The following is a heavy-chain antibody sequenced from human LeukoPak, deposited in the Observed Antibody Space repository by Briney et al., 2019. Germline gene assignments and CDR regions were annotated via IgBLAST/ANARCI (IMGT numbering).Heavy chain of an antibody. CDR2: IHSSGNT. V-gene: IGHV4-38-2*02. Sequence: SATLPLTCTVSGYSISSGYYWGWIRQPPGKRLEWVGSIHSSGNTYYNPTLKSRVTISVDTSKNQFSLNLTSVTAADAAVYYCARDLGYSGFDWAPWGQGTLVTVSS. CDR3: ARDLGYSGFDWAP. CDR1: GYSISSGYY. J-gene: IGHJ5*02. D-gene: IGHD5-12*01.